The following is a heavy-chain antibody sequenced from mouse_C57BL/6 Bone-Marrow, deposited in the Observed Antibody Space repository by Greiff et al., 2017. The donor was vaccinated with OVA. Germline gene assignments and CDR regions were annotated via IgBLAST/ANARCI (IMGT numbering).Heavy chain of an antibody. CDR1: GYTFTSYG. V-gene: IGHV1-81*01. CDR3: ARARFTTVVPYYAMDY. Sequence: QVQLQQSGAELARPGASVKLSCKASGYTFTSYGISWVKQRTGQGLEWIGEIYPRSGNTYYNEKFKGKATLTADKSSSTAYMELRSLTSEDSAVYFGARARFTTVVPYYAMDYWGQGTSVTVSS. D-gene: IGHD1-1*01. CDR2: IYPRSGNT. J-gene: IGHJ4*01.